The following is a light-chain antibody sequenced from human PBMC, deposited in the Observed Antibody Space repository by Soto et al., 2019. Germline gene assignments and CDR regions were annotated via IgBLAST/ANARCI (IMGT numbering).Light chain of an antibody. V-gene: IGLV2-14*01. CDR3: SSYTSSSTLGVV. J-gene: IGLJ2*01. CDR1: SSDVGGYNY. Sequence: QSALTQPASVSGSPGQSITISCTGTSSDVGGYNYVSWYQQHPGKAPKLMIYEVSNRPSGVSNRFSGSKSGNTASLTISGLQAEDEAVYYCSSYTSSSTLGVVFGGGTKVTVL. CDR2: EVS.